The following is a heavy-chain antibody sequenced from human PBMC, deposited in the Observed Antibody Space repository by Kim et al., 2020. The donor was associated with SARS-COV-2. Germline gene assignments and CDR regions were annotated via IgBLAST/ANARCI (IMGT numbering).Heavy chain of an antibody. CDR1: GGSISSYY. CDR3: ARDASSPYYYYGMDV. V-gene: IGHV4-59*13. Sequence: SETLSLTCTVSGGSISSYYWSWIRQPPGKGLEWIGYIYYSGSTNYNPSLKSRVTISVDTSKNQFSLKLSSVTAADTAVYYCARDASSPYYYYGMDVWGQGTTVTVSS. CDR2: IYYSGST. J-gene: IGHJ6*02. D-gene: IGHD3-10*01.